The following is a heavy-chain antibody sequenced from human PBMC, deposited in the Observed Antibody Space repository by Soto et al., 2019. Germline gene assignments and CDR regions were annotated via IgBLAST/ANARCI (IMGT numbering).Heavy chain of an antibody. D-gene: IGHD1-7*01. CDR1: GGSISRYY. V-gene: IGHV4-59*01. Sequence: QVQLQESGPGLVKPSETLSLTCTVSGGSISRYYWSWIRQPPGKGLEWIGYISYSGSTNYNPSLKSRVTISVDTSKNKFSLKLNSVTAADTAVYYCAREGLTGTIGLYYYYGMDVWGQGTTVTVSS. CDR3: AREGLTGTIGLYYYYGMDV. J-gene: IGHJ6*02. CDR2: ISYSGST.